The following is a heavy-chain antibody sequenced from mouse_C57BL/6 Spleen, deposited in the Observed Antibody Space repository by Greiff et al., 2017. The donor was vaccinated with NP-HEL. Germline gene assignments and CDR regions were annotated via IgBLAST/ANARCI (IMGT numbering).Heavy chain of an antibody. Sequence: EVNVVESGGGLVKPGGSLKLSCAASGFTFSSYTMSWVRQTPEKRLEWVATISGGGGNTYYPDSVKGRFTISRDNAKNTLYLQMSSLRSEDTALYYCARRGSRGYFDYWGQGTTLTVSS. D-gene: IGHD1-1*01. V-gene: IGHV5-9*01. CDR3: ARRGSRGYFDY. CDR1: GFTFSSYT. J-gene: IGHJ2*01. CDR2: ISGGGGNT.